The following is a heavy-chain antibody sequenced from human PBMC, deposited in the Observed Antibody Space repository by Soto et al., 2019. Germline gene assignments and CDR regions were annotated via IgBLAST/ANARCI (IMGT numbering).Heavy chain of an antibody. CDR3: AKELVATIYDNYYGMDV. D-gene: IGHD5-12*01. Sequence: PGGSLRLSCAASGFTFSSYGMHWVRQAPGKGLEWVAVISYDGSNKYYADSVKGRFTISRDNSKNTLYLQMNSLRAEDTAVYYCAKELVATIYDNYYGMDVWGQGTTVTVSS. CDR1: GFTFSSYG. J-gene: IGHJ6*02. V-gene: IGHV3-30*18. CDR2: ISYDGSNK.